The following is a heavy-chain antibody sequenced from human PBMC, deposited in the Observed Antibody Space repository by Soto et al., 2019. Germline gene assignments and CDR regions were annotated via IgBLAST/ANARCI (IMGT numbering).Heavy chain of an antibody. CDR3: AKTKVISNNGMDV. V-gene: IGHV3-23*01. CDR1: GFTFNIYA. Sequence: PGGSLRLSCAASGFTFNIYAMTWVRQAPGKGLEWVSAISGSGENPYYADSVKGRFSISRDNSRNALSLQMNSLRADDTAVYYCAKTKVISNNGMDVWGQGTTVTVSS. CDR2: ISGSGENP. J-gene: IGHJ6*02. D-gene: IGHD2-21*01.